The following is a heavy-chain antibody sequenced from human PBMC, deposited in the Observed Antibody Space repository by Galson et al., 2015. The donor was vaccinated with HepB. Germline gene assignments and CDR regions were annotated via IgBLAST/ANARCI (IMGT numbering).Heavy chain of an antibody. CDR3: ARDPVPGIAVAGATLDY. CDR2: IWYDGSKK. J-gene: IGHJ4*02. D-gene: IGHD6-19*01. CDR1: GFIFSTYG. V-gene: IGHV3-33*01. Sequence: SLRLSCAASGFIFSTYGMHWVRQAPGKGLEWVAVIWYDGSKKYYLDSVKGRFIISRDNSKDTLYLQMNSLRDEDTAVYYCARDPVPGIAVAGATLDYWGQGTLVTVSS.